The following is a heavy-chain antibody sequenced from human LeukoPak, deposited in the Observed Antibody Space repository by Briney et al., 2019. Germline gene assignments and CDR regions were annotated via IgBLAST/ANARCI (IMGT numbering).Heavy chain of an antibody. J-gene: IGHJ4*02. D-gene: IGHD3-22*01. CDR3: ARPYDSSGYYSGPIDY. CDR1: GYSFTTYW. V-gene: IGHV5-51*01. CDR2: IYPGDSDT. Sequence: GESLKISCKGSGYSFTTYWIGWVRQMPGKGLEWMGIIYPGDSDTRYSPSFQGQVTISADKSISTAYLQWSSLKASDTAMYYCARPYDSSGYYSGPIDYWGQGTLVTVSS.